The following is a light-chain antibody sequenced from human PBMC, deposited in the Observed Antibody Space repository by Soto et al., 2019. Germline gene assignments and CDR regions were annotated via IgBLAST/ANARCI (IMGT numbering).Light chain of an antibody. CDR3: SSYTTSAPYV. J-gene: IGLJ1*01. Sequence: QSVLTQPASVSGSPGQSITISCTGSGRDIGAYNYVSWYQQHPGKAPKLIIYGVKNRPSGVSNRFSASKSAFTASLTISGLQAEDEADYYCSSYTTSAPYVFGSGTKVTVL. V-gene: IGLV2-14*01. CDR1: GRDIGAYNY. CDR2: GVK.